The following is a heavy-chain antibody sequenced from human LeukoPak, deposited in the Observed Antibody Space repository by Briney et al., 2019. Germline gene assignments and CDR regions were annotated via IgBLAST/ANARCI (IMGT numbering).Heavy chain of an antibody. V-gene: IGHV3-23*01. CDR2: ISGGGGGT. Sequence: PGGSLRLSCGASGFIFSNYAMTWARQAPGKGLEWVSAISGGGGGTYYADSVKGRFTISRDNSKNTLYLQMNSLRAEDTAVYYCAKEMRVTVRGSFYYWGQGTLVTVSS. D-gene: IGHD1-14*01. CDR3: AKEMRVTVRGSFYY. J-gene: IGHJ4*02. CDR1: GFIFSNYA.